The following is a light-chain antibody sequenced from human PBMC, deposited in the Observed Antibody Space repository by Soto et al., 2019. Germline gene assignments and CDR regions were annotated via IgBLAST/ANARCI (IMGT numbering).Light chain of an antibody. CDR1: QGISIY. V-gene: IGKV1-27*01. CDR3: QTYYSGLFT. J-gene: IGKJ3*01. Sequence: DIQMTQSPSSLSASVGDRVTITCRASQGISIYLAWYQQKPGKVPKFLIYGASTLQSGVPSRFSGSGSGTDFTLTITSLQAEDVATYYCQTYYSGLFTFSPGTKVDIK. CDR2: GAS.